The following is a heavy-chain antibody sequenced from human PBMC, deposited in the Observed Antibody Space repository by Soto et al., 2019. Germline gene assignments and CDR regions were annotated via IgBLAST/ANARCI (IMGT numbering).Heavy chain of an antibody. Sequence: EVQLVESGGGLVQPGGSLRLSCAACGFTFSSYWMSWVRQAPGKGLEWVANIKQDGSEKYYVDSVKGRFTISRDNAKNSLYLQMNSLRAEDTAVYYCARDLASTTIPNYWGQGTLVTVSS. CDR2: IKQDGSEK. CDR3: ARDLASTTIPNY. D-gene: IGHD4-17*01. CDR1: GFTFSSYW. V-gene: IGHV3-7*04. J-gene: IGHJ4*02.